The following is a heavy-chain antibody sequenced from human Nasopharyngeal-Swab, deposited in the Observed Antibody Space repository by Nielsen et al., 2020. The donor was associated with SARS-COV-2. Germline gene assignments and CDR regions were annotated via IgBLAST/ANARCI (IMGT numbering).Heavy chain of an antibody. CDR2: FDPEDGET. J-gene: IGHJ5*02. CDR3: ARAKFFPNGWFDP. CDR1: GYTLTELS. V-gene: IGHV1-24*01. Sequence: ASVKVSCKVSGYTLTELSMHWVRQAPGKGLEWMGGFDPEDGETIYAQKFQGRVTMTRNTSISTAYMELSSLRSEDTAVYYCARAKFFPNGWFDPWGQGTLVTVSS. D-gene: IGHD3-9*01.